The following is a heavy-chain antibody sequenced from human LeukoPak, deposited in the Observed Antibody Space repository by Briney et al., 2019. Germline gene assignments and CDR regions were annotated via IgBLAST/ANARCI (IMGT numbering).Heavy chain of an antibody. CDR2: IYSGGST. V-gene: IGHV3-66*01. J-gene: IGHJ4*02. Sequence: GGSLRLSCAASGFTFSSYAMSWVRQAPGKGLEWVSVIYSGGSTYYADSVKGRFTISRDNSKNTLHLQMNSLRAEDTAVYYCARGVISAYYFDYWGQGTLVTVSS. CDR1: GFTFSSYA. CDR3: ARGVISAYYFDY. D-gene: IGHD3-10*01.